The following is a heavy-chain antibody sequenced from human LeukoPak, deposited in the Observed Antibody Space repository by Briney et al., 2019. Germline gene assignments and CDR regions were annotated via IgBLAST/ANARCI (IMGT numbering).Heavy chain of an antibody. Sequence: SVKVSCKASGGTFSSYAISWVRQAPGQGLEWMGGIIPIFGTANYAQKFQGRVTITADESTSTAYMELSSLRSEDTAVYYCARVPTTTAGGFDYWGQGTLVTVSS. D-gene: IGHD5-12*01. CDR3: ARVPTTTAGGFDY. V-gene: IGHV1-69*13. J-gene: IGHJ4*02. CDR1: GGTFSSYA. CDR2: IIPIFGTA.